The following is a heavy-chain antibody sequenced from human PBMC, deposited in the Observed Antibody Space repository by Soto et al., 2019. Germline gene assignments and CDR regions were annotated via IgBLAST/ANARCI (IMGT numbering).Heavy chain of an antibody. CDR3: ARVDGGGYYYGSGDAFDI. V-gene: IGHV3-66*01. Sequence: GGSLRLSCEASGFTIISNYMTWLRQPPGKGLESVSLIYTGGTTYYADSVKGRFTVSRDNSKNTMFLQMSSLRVDDTAVYYCARVDGGGYYYGSGDAFDIWGRGTMVTVSS. J-gene: IGHJ3*02. CDR1: GFTIISNY. D-gene: IGHD3-10*01. CDR2: IYTGGTT.